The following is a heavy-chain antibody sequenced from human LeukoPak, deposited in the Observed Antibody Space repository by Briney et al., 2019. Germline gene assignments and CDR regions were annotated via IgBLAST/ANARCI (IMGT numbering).Heavy chain of an antibody. CDR3: ARDSSYGRYYYYMDV. D-gene: IGHD5-18*01. CDR1: GFTFSDYY. J-gene: IGHJ6*03. Sequence: GGSLRLSCAASGFTFSDYYMSWIRQAPGKGLEWVSYISSSGSTIYYADSVKGRFTISRDNAKNSLYLQMDSLRAEDTAVYYCARDSSYGRYYYYMDVWGKGTTVTVSS. V-gene: IGHV3-11*04. CDR2: ISSSGSTI.